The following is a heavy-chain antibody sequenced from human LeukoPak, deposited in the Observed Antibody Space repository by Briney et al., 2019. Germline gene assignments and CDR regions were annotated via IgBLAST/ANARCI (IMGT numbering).Heavy chain of an antibody. CDR1: GGSISSYY. Sequence: PSETLSLTCTVSGGSISSYYWSWIRQPAGKGLEWIGRIYTSGSTNYNPSLKSRVTMSVDTSKNQFSLKLSSVTAADTAVYHCARDRYYYDSSGYYRFDYWGQGTLVTVSS. CDR3: ARDRYYYDSSGYYRFDY. V-gene: IGHV4-4*07. CDR2: IYTSGST. J-gene: IGHJ4*02. D-gene: IGHD3-22*01.